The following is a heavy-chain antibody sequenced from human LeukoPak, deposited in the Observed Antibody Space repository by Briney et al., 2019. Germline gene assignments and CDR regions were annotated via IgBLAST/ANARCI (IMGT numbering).Heavy chain of an antibody. CDR3: ARDGALDY. CDR1: GYTFTAYY. D-gene: IGHD3-16*01. J-gene: IGHJ4*02. CDR2: INVSSGDT. V-gene: IGHV1-2*02. Sequence: VASVKVSCKASGYTFTAYYMHWLRQAPGQGLEWMGWINVSSGDTNYAQKFQGRVTMTRDTSITTAYMELSSLRSDDTAVYYCARDGALDYWGQGTLVTVSS.